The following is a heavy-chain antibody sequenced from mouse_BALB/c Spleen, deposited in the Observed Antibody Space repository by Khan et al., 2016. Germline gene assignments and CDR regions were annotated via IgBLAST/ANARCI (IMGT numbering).Heavy chain of an antibody. D-gene: IGHD2-1*01. CDR1: GFTFSGFG. Sequence: EVELVESGGGLVQPGGSRKLSCAASGFTFSGFGMHWVRQAPEKGLEWVAYISRGSSTIYYADTVKGRFTLSRDNPKNTPYLQMTSLRSDDTAMYYCARSGGNYWFAYWGQGTLVTVSA. CDR2: ISRGSSTI. J-gene: IGHJ3*01. V-gene: IGHV5-17*02. CDR3: ARSGGNYWFAY.